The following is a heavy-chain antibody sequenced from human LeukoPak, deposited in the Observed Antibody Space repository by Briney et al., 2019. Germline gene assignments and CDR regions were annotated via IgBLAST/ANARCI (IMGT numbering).Heavy chain of an antibody. CDR1: GFTFSSYS. D-gene: IGHD3-22*01. V-gene: IGHV3-21*01. CDR2: ISSGSSYI. Sequence: GGSLRLSCAASGFTFSSYSMNWVRQAPGKGLELVSSISSGSSYIYYADSVKGRFTISRDNAKNSLYLQMNSLRAEDTAVYYCARASDSSGYYSYFDHWGQGTQVTVSS. J-gene: IGHJ1*01. CDR3: ARASDSSGYYSYFDH.